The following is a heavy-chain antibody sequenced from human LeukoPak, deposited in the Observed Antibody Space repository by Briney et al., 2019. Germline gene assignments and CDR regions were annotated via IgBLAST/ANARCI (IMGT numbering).Heavy chain of an antibody. CDR3: ARPTRCSGGTCYSEFDY. D-gene: IGHD2-15*01. CDR2: INSDGSNT. J-gene: IGHJ4*02. V-gene: IGHV3-74*01. Sequence: GGSLRLSCAAPGFTFSSYWMHWVRQAPGKGLVWVSLINSDGSNTNYADSVKGRFTISRDNAKNTLYLQMNSLRAEDTAVYFCARPTRCSGGTCYSEFDYWGQGTLVTVSS. CDR1: GFTFSSYW.